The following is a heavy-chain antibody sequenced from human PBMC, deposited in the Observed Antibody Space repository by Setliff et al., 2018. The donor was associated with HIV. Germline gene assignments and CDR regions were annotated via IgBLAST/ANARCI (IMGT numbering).Heavy chain of an antibody. V-gene: IGHV1-46*01. D-gene: IGHD6-13*01. Sequence: ASVKVSCKASGYTFTSCFLHWVRQAPGQGLEYMGIINPSDGGADYVEKFQDRVTITRDTSTSTDYMEMSSLRSEDTAIYYCAKEYHTAATGTRVANYFDYWGQGALVTVSS. CDR3: AKEYHTAATGTRVANYFDY. CDR1: GYTFTSCF. CDR2: INPSDGGA. J-gene: IGHJ4*02.